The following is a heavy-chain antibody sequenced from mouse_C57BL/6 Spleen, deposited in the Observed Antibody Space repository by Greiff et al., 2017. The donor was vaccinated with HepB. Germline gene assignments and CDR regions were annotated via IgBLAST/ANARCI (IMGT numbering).Heavy chain of an antibody. CDR2: IYPGSGST. J-gene: IGHJ1*03. Sequence: QVQLQQPGAELVKPGASVKMSCKASGYTFTSYWITWVKQRPGQGLEWIGDIYPGSGSTNYNEKFKSKATLTVDTSSSTAYMQLSSLTSEDSAVYYCAREDYYGSSYWYFDVWGTRTTVTVSS. CDR3: AREDYYGSSYWYFDV. D-gene: IGHD1-1*01. CDR1: GYTFTSYW. V-gene: IGHV1-55*01.